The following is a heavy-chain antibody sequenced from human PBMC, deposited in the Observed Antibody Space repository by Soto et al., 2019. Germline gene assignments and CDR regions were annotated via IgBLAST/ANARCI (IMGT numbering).Heavy chain of an antibody. Sequence: ASVKVSCKASGYTFPSYYMHWVRQAPGQGLEWMGIINPSGGSTSYAQKFQGRVTMTRDTSTSTVYMELSSLRSEDTAVYYCARDSVAVAGTLYYYYYGMDVWGQGTTVTVSS. CDR1: GYTFPSYY. CDR3: ARDSVAVAGTLYYYYYGMDV. CDR2: INPSGGST. J-gene: IGHJ6*02. V-gene: IGHV1-46*01. D-gene: IGHD6-19*01.